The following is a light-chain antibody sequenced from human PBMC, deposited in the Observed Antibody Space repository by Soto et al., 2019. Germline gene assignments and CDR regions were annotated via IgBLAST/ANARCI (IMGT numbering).Light chain of an antibody. Sequence: QSVLTQPASVSGSARQSITISCTGTSSDVGGYNYVSWYQQHPGKAPKRMIYDVSNRPSGVSNRFSGSKSGNPASLTISGLQAEDEADYYCSSYTSSSVVFGGGTKLT. J-gene: IGLJ2*01. V-gene: IGLV2-14*01. CDR1: SSDVGGYNY. CDR3: SSYTSSSVV. CDR2: DVS.